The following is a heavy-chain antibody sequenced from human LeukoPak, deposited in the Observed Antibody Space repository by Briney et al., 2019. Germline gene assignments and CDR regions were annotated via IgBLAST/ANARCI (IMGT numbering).Heavy chain of an antibody. CDR2: IYSAGNT. V-gene: IGHV3-66*04. Sequence: GGSLRLSCAASGFTVSNNYMSWVRQAPGKGLEWVSVIYSAGNTYYADSVKGRFTISRDNSKNTLCLQMNSLRAEDTAVYYCARHTVAGNPSGWFDPWGRGTLVTVSS. CDR3: ARHTVAGNPSGWFDP. J-gene: IGHJ5*02. CDR1: GFTVSNNY. D-gene: IGHD6-19*01.